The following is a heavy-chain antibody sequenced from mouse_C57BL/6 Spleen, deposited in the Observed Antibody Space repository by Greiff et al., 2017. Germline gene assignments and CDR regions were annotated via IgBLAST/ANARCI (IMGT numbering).Heavy chain of an antibody. Sequence: VQLQQSGPELVKPGASVKLSCKASGYTFTSYDINWVKQRPGQGLEWIGWIYPRDGSTTYNEKFKGKATLTVDTSSSTAYMELHSLTSEDSAVYFCARGGVDYWGQGTTLTVSS. CDR3: ARGGVDY. V-gene: IGHV1-85*01. D-gene: IGHD1-1*02. J-gene: IGHJ2*01. CDR1: GYTFTSYD. CDR2: IYPRDGST.